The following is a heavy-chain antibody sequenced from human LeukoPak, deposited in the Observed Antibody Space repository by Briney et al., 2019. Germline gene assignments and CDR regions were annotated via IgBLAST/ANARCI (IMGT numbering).Heavy chain of an antibody. V-gene: IGHV3-30-3*01. Sequence: PGRSLRLSCAASGFTFSSYAMHWVRQAPGKGLEWVAVISYDGSNKYYADSVKGRFTISRDNSKNTLYLQMNSLKTEDTAVYYCTTENLDNAFDIWGQGTMVTVSS. D-gene: IGHD2-2*03. J-gene: IGHJ3*02. CDR2: ISYDGSNK. CDR3: TTENLDNAFDI. CDR1: GFTFSSYA.